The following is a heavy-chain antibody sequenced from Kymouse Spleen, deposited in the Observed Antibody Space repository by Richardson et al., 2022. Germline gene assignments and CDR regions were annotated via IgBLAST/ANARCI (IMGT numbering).Heavy chain of an antibody. CDR2: IYYSGST. Sequence: QLQLQESGPGLVKPSETLSLTCTVSGGSISSSSYYWGWIRQPPGKGLEWIGSIYYSGSTYYNPSLKSRVTISVDTSKNQFSLKLSSVTAADTAVYYCARHSIAAAGIDYWGQGTLVTVSS. J-gene: IGHJ4*02. CDR3: ARHSIAAAGIDY. D-gene: IGHD6-13*01. CDR1: GGSISSSSYY. V-gene: IGHV4-39*01.